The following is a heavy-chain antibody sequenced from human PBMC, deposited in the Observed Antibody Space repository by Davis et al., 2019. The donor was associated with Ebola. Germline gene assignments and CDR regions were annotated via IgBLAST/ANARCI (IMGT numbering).Heavy chain of an antibody. CDR2: ISYDGSNK. J-gene: IGHJ6*02. Sequence: PGGSLRLSCAASGFTFSSYGMHWVRQAPGKGLEWVAVISYDGSNKYYADSVKGRFTVSRDNSENTMYLQMNGLRPEDTAIYYCTANWIYGSGMDIWGQGTTVTVSS. CDR3: TANWIYGSGMDI. D-gene: IGHD1-7*01. CDR1: GFTFSSYG. V-gene: IGHV3-30*03.